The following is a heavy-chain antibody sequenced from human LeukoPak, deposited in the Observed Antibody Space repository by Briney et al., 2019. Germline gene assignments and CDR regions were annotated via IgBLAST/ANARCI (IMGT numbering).Heavy chain of an antibody. D-gene: IGHD6-13*01. CDR1: GYTFSSYA. CDR2: ISGSGGST. J-gene: IGHJ6*02. Sequence: GGSLRLSCAASGYTFSSYAMSWVRQAPGKGLEWVSAISGSGGSTYYADSVKGRFTISRDNSKNTLYLQMNSLRAEDTAVYYCAKGPTIAAAGTAYNYYGMDVWGQGTTVIVSS. CDR3: AKGPTIAAAGTAYNYYGMDV. V-gene: IGHV3-23*01.